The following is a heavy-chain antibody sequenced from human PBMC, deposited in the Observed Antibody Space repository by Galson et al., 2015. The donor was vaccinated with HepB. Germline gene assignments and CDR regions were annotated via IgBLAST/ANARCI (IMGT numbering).Heavy chain of an antibody. CDR3: ARLMGHCSSTSCHSYYYYGMDV. CDR2: IIPIFGTA. Sequence: SVKVSCKASGGTFSSYAISWVRQAPGQGLEWMGGIIPIFGTANYAQKFQGRVTITADESTSTAYMELSSLRSEDTAVYYCARLMGHCSSTSCHSYYYYGMDVWGQGTTVTVSS. J-gene: IGHJ6*02. CDR1: GGTFSSYA. V-gene: IGHV1-69*13. D-gene: IGHD2-2*01.